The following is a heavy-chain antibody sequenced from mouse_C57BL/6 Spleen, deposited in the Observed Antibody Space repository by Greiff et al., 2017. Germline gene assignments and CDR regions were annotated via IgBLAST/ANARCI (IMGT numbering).Heavy chain of an antibody. J-gene: IGHJ4*01. CDR1: GFTFSDYG. CDR2: ISSGSSTI. V-gene: IGHV5-17*01. CDR3: ARRDYYGSSYAMDY. D-gene: IGHD1-1*01. Sequence: VQLVESGGGLVKPGGSLKLSCAASGFTFSDYGMHWVRQAPEKGLEWVAYISSGSSTIYYADTVKGRFTISRDNAKNTLFLQMTSLRSEDTAMYYCARRDYYGSSYAMDYWGQGTSVTVSS.